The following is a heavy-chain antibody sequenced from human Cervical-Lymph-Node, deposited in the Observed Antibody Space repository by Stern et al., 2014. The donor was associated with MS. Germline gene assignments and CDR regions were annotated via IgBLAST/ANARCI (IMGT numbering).Heavy chain of an antibody. CDR2: INAGNGNT. J-gene: IGHJ2*01. CDR1: GYTFMTYA. D-gene: IGHD3-10*01. Sequence: VQLLESGAEVKKPGASVKVSCKASGYTFMTYAMHWVRQAPGQRLEWMGWINAGNGNTKYSQKFQGRVTITRDTSASTAYMELSSLRSEDTAVYYCARGAGVYWYFDLWGRGTLVTVSS. CDR3: ARGAGVYWYFDL. V-gene: IGHV1-3*01.